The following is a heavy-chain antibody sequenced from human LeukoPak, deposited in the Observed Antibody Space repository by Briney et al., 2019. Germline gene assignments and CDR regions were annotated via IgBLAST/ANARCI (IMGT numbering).Heavy chain of an antibody. J-gene: IGHJ4*02. CDR3: ARTYYYDTRGEND. V-gene: IGHV4-4*02. D-gene: IGHD3-22*01. CDR2: INHSGST. Sequence: SGTLSLTCAVSGGSITNTNWWSWVRQPPGKGLEWIGEINHSGSTNYNPSLKSRVTISVDKSKNQFSLKLNSVTAADTAVYYCARTYYYDTRGENDWGQGTLVTVSS. CDR1: GGSITNTNW.